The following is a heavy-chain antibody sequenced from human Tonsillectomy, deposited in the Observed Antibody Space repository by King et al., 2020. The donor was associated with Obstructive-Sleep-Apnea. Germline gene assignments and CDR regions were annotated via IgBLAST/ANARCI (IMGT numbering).Heavy chain of an antibody. CDR1: GFTFSCYW. CDR3: ARVGSGSYQDAFDI. J-gene: IGHJ3*02. V-gene: IGHV3-7*03. CDR2: IKQDGSEK. D-gene: IGHD1-26*01. Sequence: VQLVESGGGLVQPGGSLRLSCAASGFTFSCYWMSWVRQAPGKGLEWVANIKQDGSEKYYVDSVKGRFTISRDNAKNSLYLQMNSLRAEDTAVYYCARVGSGSYQDAFDIWGQGTMVTVSS.